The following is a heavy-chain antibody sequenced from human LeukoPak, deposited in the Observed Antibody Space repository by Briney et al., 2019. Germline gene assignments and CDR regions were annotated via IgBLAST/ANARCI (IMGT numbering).Heavy chain of an antibody. CDR2: IHRIESDE. CDR1: GVSIRNSW. V-gene: IGHV3-7*01. CDR3: ASTFPYCRDDDCAL. J-gene: IGHJ1*01. Sequence: GGSLRLSCVDPGVSIRNSWMSWVCPGPGKGLEWVANIHRIESDESYVDSVKGGFTSSRDNAKNALYLQINNLRAEDTAVYYGASTFPYCRDDDCALWGQGTLVTVSS. D-gene: IGHD5-24*01.